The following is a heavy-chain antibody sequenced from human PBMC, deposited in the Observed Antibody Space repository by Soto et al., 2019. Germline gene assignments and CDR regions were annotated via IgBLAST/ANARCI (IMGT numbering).Heavy chain of an antibody. V-gene: IGHV1-2*02. CDR1: GYTFTGYY. CDR3: ARVSSYGYLYYYYYGMDV. Sequence: GASVKVSCKASGYTFTGYYMHWVRQAPGQGLEWMGWINPNSGGTNYAQKFRGRVTMTRDTSISTAYMELSRLRSDDTAVYYCARVSSYGYLYYYYYGMDVWGQGTTVTVSS. D-gene: IGHD5-18*01. J-gene: IGHJ6*02. CDR2: INPNSGGT.